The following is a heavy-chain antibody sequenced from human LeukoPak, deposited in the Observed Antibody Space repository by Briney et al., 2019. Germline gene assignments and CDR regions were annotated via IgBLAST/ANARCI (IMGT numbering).Heavy chain of an antibody. Sequence: PSETLSLTCTVSGGPISSSSYYWGWIRQPPGKGLEWIGSIYYSGSTCYNPSLKSRVTISVDTSKNQFSLKLSSVTAADTAVYYCARVDDQVLWYQHYYYYYYMDVWGKGTTVTVSS. J-gene: IGHJ6*03. V-gene: IGHV4-39*07. CDR2: IYYSGST. D-gene: IGHD2-2*01. CDR1: GGPISSSSYY. CDR3: ARVDDQVLWYQHYYYYYYMDV.